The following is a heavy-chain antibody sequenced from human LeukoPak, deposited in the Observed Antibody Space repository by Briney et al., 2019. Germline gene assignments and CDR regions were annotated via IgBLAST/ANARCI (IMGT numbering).Heavy chain of an antibody. V-gene: IGHV4-59*01. CDR2: IYSSGTT. D-gene: IGHD1-26*01. CDR3: ARDGSYYAY. J-gene: IGHJ4*02. Sequence: SETLSLTCTVSGGSITNYYWTWIRQPPGKGLEWIGYIYSSGTTNYNPSLKSRVTVSVDTSKNQFSLKLSSVTAADTAMYYCARDGSYYAYWGQGILVTVSS. CDR1: GGSITNYY.